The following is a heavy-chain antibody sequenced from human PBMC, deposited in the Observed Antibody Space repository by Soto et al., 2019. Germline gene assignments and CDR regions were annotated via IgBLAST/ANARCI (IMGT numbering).Heavy chain of an antibody. CDR1: GFTFSNYA. CDR2: ISVSGGST. CDR3: AKDAGSVCSGGSCYFQALDS. V-gene: IGHV3-23*01. J-gene: IGHJ4*02. Sequence: SLRLSCAASGFTFSNYAMSWVRQAPGKGLEWVSGISVSGGSTYYADSVKGRFTISRDNSKNTLYVQMNSLRVDDTAVYYCAKDAGSVCSGGSCYFQALDSWGQGTLVTVSS. D-gene: IGHD2-15*01.